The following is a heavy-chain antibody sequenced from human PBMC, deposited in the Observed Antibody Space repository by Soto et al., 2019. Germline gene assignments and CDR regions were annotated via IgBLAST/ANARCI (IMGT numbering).Heavy chain of an antibody. CDR3: ARGVRYSYYYYGMDV. D-gene: IGHD3-10*02. V-gene: IGHV1-2*04. Sequence: QVQLVQSGAEVKKPGASVKVSCKASGYTFTGYYMHWVRQAPGQGLEWMGWINPNSGGTNYAQKFQGWVTMTRDTSISTAYLELSRLRSDDTAVYYCARGVRYSYYYYGMDVWGQGTTVTVSS. CDR2: INPNSGGT. J-gene: IGHJ6*02. CDR1: GYTFTGYY.